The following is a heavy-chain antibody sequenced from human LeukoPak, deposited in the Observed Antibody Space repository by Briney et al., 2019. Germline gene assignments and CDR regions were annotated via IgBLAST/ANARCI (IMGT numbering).Heavy chain of an antibody. CDR2: ISGSGGST. Sequence: GGSLRFSCAASGFTFSSYAMSWVRQAPGKGLEWVSAISGSGGSTYYADSVKGRFTISRDNSKNTLYLQMNSLRAEDTAVYYCAKVDYGDYVGSYWGQGTLVTVSS. V-gene: IGHV3-23*01. CDR3: AKVDYGDYVGSY. D-gene: IGHD4-17*01. J-gene: IGHJ4*02. CDR1: GFTFSSYA.